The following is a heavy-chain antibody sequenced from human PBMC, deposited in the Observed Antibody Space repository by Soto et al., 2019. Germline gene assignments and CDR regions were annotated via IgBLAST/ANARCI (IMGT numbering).Heavy chain of an antibody. V-gene: IGHV4-39*01. Sequence: SETLSLTCTVSAGSISSTTHYWGWIRQPPGKGLEWIGSIFYSGSTYYNPSLKSRVTISVDTSKNQFSLKLSSVTAADTAIYYCARRATVTKNDAFDIWGQGTTVNV. D-gene: IGHD4-17*01. CDR3: ARRATVTKNDAFDI. J-gene: IGHJ3*02. CDR2: IFYSGST. CDR1: AGSISSTTHY.